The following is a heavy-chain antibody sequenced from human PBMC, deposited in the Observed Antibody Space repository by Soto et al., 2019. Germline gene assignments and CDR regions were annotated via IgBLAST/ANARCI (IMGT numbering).Heavy chain of an antibody. Sequence: GGSLRLSCAASGFIFSNYAMSWVRQAPGQGLEWVSGISGRGVTQYADSVKGRFTISRDNSENTMSLQMNSLRAEDTAVYYCAKDRGPSGYDNWFDSWGQGTRVTVSS. CDR2: ISGRGVT. V-gene: IGHV3-23*01. CDR3: AKDRGPSGYDNWFDS. CDR1: GFIFSNYA. J-gene: IGHJ5*01. D-gene: IGHD5-12*01.